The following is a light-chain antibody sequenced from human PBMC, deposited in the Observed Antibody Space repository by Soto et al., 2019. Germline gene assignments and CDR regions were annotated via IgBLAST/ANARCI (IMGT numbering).Light chain of an antibody. V-gene: IGKV1-5*03. Sequence: DIQMTQSPSTLSASVGDRVTITCRASQNIGSWLAWYQQKPGKAPKLLICKASSLESGVPSRFSGSGSGTQFTLTISSLQPDEFATYYCQQYNSYSPSTFGQGTKVEIK. CDR3: QQYNSYSPST. CDR2: KAS. J-gene: IGKJ1*01. CDR1: QNIGSW.